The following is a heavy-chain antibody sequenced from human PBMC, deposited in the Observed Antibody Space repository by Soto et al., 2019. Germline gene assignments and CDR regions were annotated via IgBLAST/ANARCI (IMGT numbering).Heavy chain of an antibody. Sequence: ASVKVSCKASGYTFTNYGISWVRQAPGQGLEWMGWISAYNGNTNYAQKLQGRVTMTTDTSTSTAYMELRSLRSDDTAVYYCARVGDCSSFSCRYYSSYATHFRCPGLMVTLSS. CDR2: ISAYNGNT. J-gene: IGHJ6*02. CDR1: GYTFTNYG. CDR3: ARVGDCSSFSCRYYSSYATHF. D-gene: IGHD2-2*01. V-gene: IGHV1-18*01.